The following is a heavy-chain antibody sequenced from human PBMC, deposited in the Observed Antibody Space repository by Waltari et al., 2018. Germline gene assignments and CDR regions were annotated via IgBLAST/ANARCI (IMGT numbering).Heavy chain of an antibody. D-gene: IGHD6-19*01. CDR1: GGTFSSYA. CDR2: IIPIFGTA. CDR3: ARARIAVAGTGYFDY. J-gene: IGHJ4*02. V-gene: IGHV1-69*13. Sequence: QVQLVQSGAEVKKPGSSVKVSCKASGGTFSSYAISWVRQAPGQGLEWMGGIIPIFGTANYGQKFQGQVTNTADESTSNAYMELSSLRSEDTGVDYCARARIAVAGTGYFDYWGQGTLVTVSS.